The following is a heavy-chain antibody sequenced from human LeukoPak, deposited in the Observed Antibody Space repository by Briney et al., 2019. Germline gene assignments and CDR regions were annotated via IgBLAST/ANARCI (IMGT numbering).Heavy chain of an antibody. CDR3: ARDQGAAFDI. Sequence: GGSLRLSCVASGFTFSSYAMHWVRQAPGKGLEWVAVISYGGSSKYYADSVKGRLTISRDNSKNTLYLQMNSLRAEDTAVYYCARDQGAAFDIWGQGTMVTVSS. J-gene: IGHJ3*02. CDR1: GFTFSSYA. V-gene: IGHV3-30*04. D-gene: IGHD1-26*01. CDR2: ISYGGSSK.